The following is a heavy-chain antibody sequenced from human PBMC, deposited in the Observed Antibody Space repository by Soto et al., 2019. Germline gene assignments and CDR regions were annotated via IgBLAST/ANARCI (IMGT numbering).Heavy chain of an antibody. V-gene: IGHV3-33*01. CDR1: GFTFSSYG. J-gene: IGHJ4*02. Sequence: QVQLVESGGGVVQPGRSLRLSCAASGFTFSSYGMHWVRQAPGKGLEWVAVIWYDGSNKYYADSVKGRFTISRDNSKNTLYLQMNSLRAEDTAVYYCASSTLGDSSSWYAAGFGYWGQGTLVTVSS. D-gene: IGHD6-13*01. CDR3: ASSTLGDSSSWYAAGFGY. CDR2: IWYDGSNK.